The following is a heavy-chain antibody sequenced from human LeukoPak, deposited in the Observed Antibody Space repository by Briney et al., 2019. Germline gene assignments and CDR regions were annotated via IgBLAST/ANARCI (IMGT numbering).Heavy chain of an antibody. V-gene: IGHV4-39*07. J-gene: IGHJ4*02. Sequence: SETLSLTCTVSGDSISSSSYYWGWIRQPPGKGLEWIGSIYYSGSTYYNPSLKSRVTISVDTSKNQFSLKLSSVTAADTAVYYCARSKDILTGYCFDYWGQGTLVTVSS. CDR1: GDSISSSSYY. CDR2: IYYSGST. D-gene: IGHD3-9*01. CDR3: ARSKDILTGYCFDY.